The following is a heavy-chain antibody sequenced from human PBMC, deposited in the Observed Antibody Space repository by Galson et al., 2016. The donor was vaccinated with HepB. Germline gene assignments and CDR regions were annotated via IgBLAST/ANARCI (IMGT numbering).Heavy chain of an antibody. Sequence: QSGAEVKKPGESLKISCKGSGASFTSYWIGWVRQMPGKGLEWMGTIYPADSDVTYSPSFQGQVTISADKSTGTAYLQWSSLTASDTAMYYCTSALGVGFSFDYWGQGTLVTVSS. J-gene: IGHJ4*02. CDR1: GASFTSYW. CDR3: TSALGVGFSFDY. CDR2: IYPADSDV. V-gene: IGHV5-51*01. D-gene: IGHD3-16*01.